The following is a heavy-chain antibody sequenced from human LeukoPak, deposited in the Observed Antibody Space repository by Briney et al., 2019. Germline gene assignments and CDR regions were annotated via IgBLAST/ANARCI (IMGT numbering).Heavy chain of an antibody. D-gene: IGHD1-26*01. CDR1: GYSISSGYY. CDR2: IDHSGST. CDR3: ARAGGVVGATTWNY. Sequence: SETLSLTCSVSGYSISSGYYWGWIRQPPGKGLEWIGVIDHSGSTHYNPSLNSRVAISVDTSKNQFSLKLNSVTAADTAVYFCARAGGVVGATTWNYWGQGTLVTVSS. J-gene: IGHJ4*02. V-gene: IGHV4-38-2*02.